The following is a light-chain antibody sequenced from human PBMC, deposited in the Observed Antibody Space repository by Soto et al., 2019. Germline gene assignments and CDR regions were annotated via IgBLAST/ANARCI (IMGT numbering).Light chain of an antibody. CDR1: QDIRNS. Sequence: DIQMTQSPSSLSASVGDRVTISCQASQDIRNSLNWYQQKPGKAPQLLIYAAANLETVVPSRFSGGGSGTDYTLTINSIQLADFATYFCQQSDNLPFTFGPGTKVEIK. CDR3: QQSDNLPFT. V-gene: IGKV1-33*01. J-gene: IGKJ3*01. CDR2: AAA.